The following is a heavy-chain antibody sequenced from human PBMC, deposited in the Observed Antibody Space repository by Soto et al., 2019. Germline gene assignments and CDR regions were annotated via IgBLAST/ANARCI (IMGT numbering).Heavy chain of an antibody. D-gene: IGHD3-22*01. J-gene: IGHJ4*02. CDR3: ARDLLYYYDSSGYYFDY. V-gene: IGHV1-69*04. CDR2: IIPILGIA. CDR1: GGTFSSYA. Sequence: ASVKVSCKASGGTFSSYAISWVRQAPGQGLEWMGRIIPILGIANYAQKFQGRVTITADKSTSTAYMELSSLRSEDTAVYYCARDLLYYYDSSGYYFDYWGQGTLVTVSS.